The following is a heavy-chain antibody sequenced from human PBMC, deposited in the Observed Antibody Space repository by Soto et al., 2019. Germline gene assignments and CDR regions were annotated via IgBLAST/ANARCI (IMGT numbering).Heavy chain of an antibody. V-gene: IGHV3-23*01. CDR2: ISGSGGST. CDR3: AKDPTGRDGYRDDY. D-gene: IGHD3-9*01. J-gene: IGHJ4*02. Sequence: EVQLLESGGGLVQPGGSLRLSCAASGFTFSSYAMSWVRQAPGKGLEWVSAISGSGGSTYYADSVKGRFTISRDNSKNTLYLHMNSLRAEDTAVYYCAKDPTGRDGYRDDYWGQGTLVTVSS. CDR1: GFTFSSYA.